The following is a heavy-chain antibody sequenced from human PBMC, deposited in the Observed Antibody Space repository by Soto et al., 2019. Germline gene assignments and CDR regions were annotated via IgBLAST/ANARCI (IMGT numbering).Heavy chain of an antibody. V-gene: IGHV4-39*01. Sequence: QLQLQESGPGLVKPSETLSLTCTVSGGSISSSSYYWGWIRQPPGKGLEWIGSIYYSGSTYYNPSLKSRVTISVDTSKNQFFLKLSSVTAADTAVYYCARQRYSYGLLDYWGQGTLVTVSS. D-gene: IGHD5-18*01. CDR1: GGSISSSSYY. J-gene: IGHJ4*02. CDR2: IYYSGST. CDR3: ARQRYSYGLLDY.